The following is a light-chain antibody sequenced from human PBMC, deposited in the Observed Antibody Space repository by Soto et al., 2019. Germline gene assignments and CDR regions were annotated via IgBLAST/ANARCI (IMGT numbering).Light chain of an antibody. CDR1: SSDVGGYHY. CDR2: EVS. J-gene: IGLJ1*01. Sequence: QSALTQPASVSGSPGQSISISCTGTSSDVGGYHYVSWYQQYPGKAPKLMIYEVSNRPSGVSNRFSGSKSGNTASLTISGLQAEDEADNYCSSYTSSSTYVFGTGTKVTVL. V-gene: IGLV2-14*01. CDR3: SSYTSSSTYV.